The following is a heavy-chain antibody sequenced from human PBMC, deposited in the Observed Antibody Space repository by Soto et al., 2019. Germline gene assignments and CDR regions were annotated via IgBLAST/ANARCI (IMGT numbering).Heavy chain of an antibody. CDR2: ISASGRTT. J-gene: IGHJ5*02. Sequence: EVQLLGSGGGLVQPGGSMRLSCAASGFTFSDYDMSWVRQAPGKGLEWVSAISASGRTTYYADSVKGRFTISRDSSKGTLDPRLDSRRLEPTARFSCARGRRGAPAPWGQGIPVTVSS. CDR1: GFTFSDYD. CDR3: ARGRRGAPAP. V-gene: IGHV3-23*01.